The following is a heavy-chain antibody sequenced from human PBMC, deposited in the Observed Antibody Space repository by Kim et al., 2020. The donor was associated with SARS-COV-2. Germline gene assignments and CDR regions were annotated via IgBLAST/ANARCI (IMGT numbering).Heavy chain of an antibody. CDR2: INPNSGGT. Sequence: ASVKVSCKASGHTFTGYYIHWVRQAPEQGLEWMGWINPNSGGTKYVQKFQGRVTMTRDTSITTVYLELNRLTSDDTAVYYCAREDTTSSGDDAFDIWGQG. J-gene: IGHJ3*02. CDR1: GHTFTGYY. D-gene: IGHD1-26*01. CDR3: AREDTTSSGDDAFDI. V-gene: IGHV1-2*02.